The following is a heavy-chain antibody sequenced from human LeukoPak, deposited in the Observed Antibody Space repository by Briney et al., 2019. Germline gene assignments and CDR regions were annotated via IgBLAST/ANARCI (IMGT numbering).Heavy chain of an antibody. CDR2: INHSGST. CDR3: ARLRVTSPLNP. J-gene: IGHJ5*02. V-gene: IGHV4-34*01. CDR1: GGSFSGYY. Sequence: SETLSLTCAVYGGSFSGYYWSWIRQPPGKGLEWIGEINHSGSTNYNPSLKSRVTMSVDTSKNQFSLKLSSVTAADTAVYYCARLRVTSPLNPWGQGTLVTVSS. D-gene: IGHD4-17*01.